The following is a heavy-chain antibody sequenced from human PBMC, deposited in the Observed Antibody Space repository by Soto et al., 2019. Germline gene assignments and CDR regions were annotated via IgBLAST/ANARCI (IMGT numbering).Heavy chain of an antibody. CDR1: GFTFSSYA. Sequence: QVQLVESGGGVVQPGRSLRLSCAASGFTFSSYAMHWVRQAPGKGLEWVAVISYDGSNKYYADSVKGRFTISRDNSKNTLYLQMNSLRAEDTAVYYCARANYYDSSGYGDYWGQGTLVTVSS. J-gene: IGHJ4*02. CDR2: ISYDGSNK. CDR3: ARANYYDSSGYGDY. V-gene: IGHV3-30-3*01. D-gene: IGHD3-22*01.